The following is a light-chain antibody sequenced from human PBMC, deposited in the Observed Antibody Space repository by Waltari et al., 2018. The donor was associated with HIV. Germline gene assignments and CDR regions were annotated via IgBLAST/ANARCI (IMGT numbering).Light chain of an antibody. CDR2: EVR. V-gene: IGLV2-14*01. J-gene: IGLJ2*01. CDR1: SSDVGGYNY. Sequence: QSPLTQPASVSGSPAQPITISCTVTSSDVGGYNYVSWYQQHPGKAPKLMIYEVRNRHSGVSNRFSGSKSGNTASLTISGLQAEDEADYYCSSYTSSSTLGVFGGGTKLTVL. CDR3: SSYTSSSTLGV.